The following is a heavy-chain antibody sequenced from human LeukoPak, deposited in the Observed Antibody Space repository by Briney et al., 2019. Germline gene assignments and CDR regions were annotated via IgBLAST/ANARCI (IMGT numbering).Heavy chain of an antibody. CDR2: ISSSGSTI. J-gene: IGHJ5*02. CDR3: AREGHCSSTSCSFDP. D-gene: IGHD2-2*01. Sequence: PGGSLRLSCAASGFTFSDYYMSWIRQAPGKGLEWVSYISSSGSTIYYADSVKGRFTISRDNAKNSLYLQMNSLRAEDTAVYYCAREGHCSSTSCSFDPWGQGTLVTVSS. CDR1: GFTFSDYY. V-gene: IGHV3-11*04.